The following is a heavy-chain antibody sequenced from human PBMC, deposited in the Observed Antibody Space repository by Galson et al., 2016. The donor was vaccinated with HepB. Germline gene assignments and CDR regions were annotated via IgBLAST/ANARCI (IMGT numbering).Heavy chain of an antibody. D-gene: IGHD2-2*02. Sequence: ETLSLTCTVSGGSVSSASHYWSWVRQPTGKGLEWIGYISDSESTNYNPSLKGRVTISLDRSKNQFSLRLNSVIAADTAVYYCAKDEGLYNGMDFWGQGTTVTVSS. CDR1: GGSVSSASHY. V-gene: IGHV4-61*01. CDR2: ISDSEST. CDR3: AKDEGLYNGMDF. J-gene: IGHJ6*02.